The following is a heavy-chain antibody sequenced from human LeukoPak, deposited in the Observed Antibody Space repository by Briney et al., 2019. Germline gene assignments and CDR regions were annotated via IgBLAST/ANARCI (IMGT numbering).Heavy chain of an antibody. CDR1: GLTFSSYA. V-gene: IGHV3-23*01. J-gene: IGHJ4*02. Sequence: KPGGSLRLSCAASGLTFSSYAMSWVRQAPGKGLEWVSTITGSGDNTYYTESVKGRFTFSRDNSRNTLYLQMNSLRAEDTAVYYCATDYTPYVGASADWGQGTLVTVSS. CDR3: ATDYTPYVGASAD. CDR2: ITGSGDNT. D-gene: IGHD1-26*01.